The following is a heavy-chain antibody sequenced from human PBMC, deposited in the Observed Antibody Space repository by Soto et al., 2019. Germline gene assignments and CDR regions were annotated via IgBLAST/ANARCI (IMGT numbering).Heavy chain of an antibody. CDR3: ARDRIADFPFDP. D-gene: IGHD3-3*01. Sequence: ASVKVTCKASGYTFTSYGISWVRQAPGQGLEWMGWISAYNGNTNYAQKLQGRVTMTTDTSTSTAYMELRSLRSDDTAVYYCARDRIADFPFDPWGQGTLVTVSS. CDR1: GYTFTSYG. J-gene: IGHJ5*02. V-gene: IGHV1-18*01. CDR2: ISAYNGNT.